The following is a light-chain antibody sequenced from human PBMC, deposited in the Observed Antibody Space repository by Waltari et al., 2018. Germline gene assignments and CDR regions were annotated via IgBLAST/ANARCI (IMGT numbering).Light chain of an antibody. CDR2: QDT. CDR3: QALGTGAWV. V-gene: IGLV3-1*01. J-gene: IGLJ3*02. Sequence: SHQQKPGQSPLLVSYQDTKLPSGIPELFSGSKSGNVATLTISGTQAMDEADYYCQALGTGAWVFGGGTKLTVL.